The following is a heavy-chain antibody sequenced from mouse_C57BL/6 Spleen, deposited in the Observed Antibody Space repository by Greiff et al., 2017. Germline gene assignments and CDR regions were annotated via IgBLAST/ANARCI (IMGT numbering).Heavy chain of an antibody. CDR1: GYSFTDYN. J-gene: IGHJ1*03. CDR2: INPNYGTT. CDR3: ATNYYGSNYWYFDV. V-gene: IGHV1-39*01. Sequence: EVQLVESGPELVKPGASVKISCKASGYSFTDYNMNWVKQSNGKSLEWIGVINPNYGTTSYNQKFKGKATLTVDQSSSTAYMQLNSLTSEDSAVYYCATNYYGSNYWYFDVWGTGTTVTVSS. D-gene: IGHD1-1*01.